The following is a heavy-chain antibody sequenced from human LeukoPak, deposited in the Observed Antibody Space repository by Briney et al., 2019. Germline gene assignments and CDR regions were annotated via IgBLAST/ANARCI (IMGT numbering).Heavy chain of an antibody. J-gene: IGHJ3*02. CDR2: IKQDGSEK. D-gene: IGHD3-16*02. CDR3: AGSGGVIASDAFDI. Sequence: GGSLRLSCAASGFTFSSYWVSWARQAPGKGLEWVANIKQDGSEKYYVDSVKGRFTISRDNAKNSLYLQMNSLRAEDTAVYYCAGSGGVIASDAFDIWGQGTMVTVSS. CDR1: GFTFSSYW. V-gene: IGHV3-7*01.